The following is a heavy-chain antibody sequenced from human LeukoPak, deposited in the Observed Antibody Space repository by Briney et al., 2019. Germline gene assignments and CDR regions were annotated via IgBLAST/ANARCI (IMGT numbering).Heavy chain of an antibody. CDR1: GYTFTSYG. Sequence: ASVKVSCKASGYTFTSYGISWVRQAPGQGLEWMGWISAYNGNTNYAQKLQGRVTMTTDTSTSTAYMELRSLRSDDTAVYYCARVGYCSSTSCSTSPYYYYGMDVWGQGTTVTVSS. CDR3: ARVGYCSSTSCSTSPYYYYGMDV. CDR2: ISAYNGNT. J-gene: IGHJ6*02. D-gene: IGHD2-2*01. V-gene: IGHV1-18*01.